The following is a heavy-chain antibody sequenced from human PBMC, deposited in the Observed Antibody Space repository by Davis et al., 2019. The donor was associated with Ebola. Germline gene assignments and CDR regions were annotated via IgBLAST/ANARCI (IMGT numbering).Heavy chain of an antibody. Sequence: GGSLRLSCAASGFTFSGSAMHWVRQASGKGLEWVGRIRSKANSYATAYAASVKGRFTISRDDSKNTAYLQMNSLKTEDTAVYYCARSVWTWRVVVVVAGTTLDYWGQGTLVTVSS. J-gene: IGHJ4*02. CDR3: ARSVWTWRVVVVVAGTTLDY. CDR2: IRSKANSYAT. D-gene: IGHD2-15*01. V-gene: IGHV3-73*01. CDR1: GFTFSGSA.